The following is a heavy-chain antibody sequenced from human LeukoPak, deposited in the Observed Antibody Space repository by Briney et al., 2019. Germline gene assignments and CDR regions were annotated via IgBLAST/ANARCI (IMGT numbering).Heavy chain of an antibody. CDR2: IIPIFGTA. Sequence: SVKVSCKASGGTFSSYAISWVRQAPGQGLEWMGGIIPIFGTANYAQKFQGRVTITADESTSTAYMELSSLRSEDTAVYYCARDFGDGSGSYYWRFGFFDYWGQGTLVTVSS. CDR3: ARDFGDGSGSYYWRFGFFDY. CDR1: GGTFSSYA. J-gene: IGHJ4*02. V-gene: IGHV1-69*13. D-gene: IGHD3-10*01.